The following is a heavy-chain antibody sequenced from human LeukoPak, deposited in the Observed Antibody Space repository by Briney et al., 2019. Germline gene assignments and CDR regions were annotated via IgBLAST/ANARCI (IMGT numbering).Heavy chain of an antibody. CDR2: IYSGGST. CDR1: GXTVSSNY. Sequence: PGGSLRLSCAASGXTVSSNYMSWVRQAPGKGLEWVSVIYSGGSTYYADSVKGRFTISRHNSKNTLYLQMSSLRAEDTAVYYCVTPWGVDTAMVIDYWGQGTLVTVSS. CDR3: VTPWGVDTAMVIDY. V-gene: IGHV3-53*04. D-gene: IGHD5-18*01. J-gene: IGHJ4*02.